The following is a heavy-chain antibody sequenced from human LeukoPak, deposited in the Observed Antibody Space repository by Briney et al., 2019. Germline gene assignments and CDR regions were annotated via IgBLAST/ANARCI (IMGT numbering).Heavy chain of an antibody. V-gene: IGHV3-30*02. J-gene: IGHJ4*02. D-gene: IGHD3-10*01. Sequence: GGSLRLSCAASGFTFSSYGIHWVRQAPGKGLEWVTFILYDGSDKYYADSVKGRFSISRDDSKNTLYLQMNSLRPEDTAVYYCARGGTGHYYASGTYYQSYYFDYWGQGSLVTVSS. CDR1: GFTFSSYG. CDR2: ILYDGSDK. CDR3: ARGGTGHYYASGTYYQSYYFDY.